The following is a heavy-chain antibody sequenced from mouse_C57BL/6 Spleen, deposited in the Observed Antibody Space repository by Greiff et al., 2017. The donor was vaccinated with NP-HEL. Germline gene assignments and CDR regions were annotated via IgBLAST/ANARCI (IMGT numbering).Heavy chain of an antibody. CDR1: GFTFSSYT. D-gene: IGHD1-1*01. CDR2: ISGGGGNT. J-gene: IGHJ4*01. Sequence: EVMLVESGGGLVKPGGSLKLSCAASGFTFSSYTMSWVRQTPEKRLEWVATISGGGGNTYYPDSVKGRFTISRDNAKNTLYLQMSSLRSEDTALYYCAREIYYYGSDYAMDYWGQGTSVTVSS. CDR3: AREIYYYGSDYAMDY. V-gene: IGHV5-9*01.